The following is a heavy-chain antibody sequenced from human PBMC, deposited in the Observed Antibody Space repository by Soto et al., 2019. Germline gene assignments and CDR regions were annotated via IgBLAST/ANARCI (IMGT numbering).Heavy chain of an antibody. V-gene: IGHV3-11*01. J-gene: IGHJ4*02. CDR3: ARDSRVYYGSGSSVDG. D-gene: IGHD3-10*01. CDR2: ISSSGNTV. Sequence: PGGSLRLSCAASGFTFSDYYMSWIRQAPGKGLEWISYISSSGNTVYYADSVEGRFTIFRDNAQNSLYLQMNNLRAEDTAVYYCARDSRVYYGSGSSVDGWGQGTLVTVSS. CDR1: GFTFSDYY.